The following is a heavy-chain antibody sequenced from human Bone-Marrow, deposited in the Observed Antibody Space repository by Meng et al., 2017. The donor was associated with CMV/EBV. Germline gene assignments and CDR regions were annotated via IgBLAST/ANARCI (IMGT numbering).Heavy chain of an antibody. CDR1: GFNFDDYD. CDR3: ARDTTELWFGEFSY. D-gene: IGHD3-10*01. Sequence: GESLKISCAASGFNFDDYDMSWVRQAPGKGLEWVSGISWNGGSTHYADSVKGRFTISRDNAKNPLYLQMNSLRAEDTAVYYCARDTTELWFGEFSYWGQGTLVTVSS. V-gene: IGHV3-20*04. J-gene: IGHJ4*02. CDR2: ISWNGGST.